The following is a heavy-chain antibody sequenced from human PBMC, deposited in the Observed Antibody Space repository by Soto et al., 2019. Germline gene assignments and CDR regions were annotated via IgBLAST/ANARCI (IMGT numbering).Heavy chain of an antibody. CDR1: GFTINECS. Sequence: GGSLRLSCKANGFTINECSMNFVRLVPGKGLEWLAYITIVTGNRRYADSVRGRFSISADNAENSVFLQMDSLRDEDTAVYFCVRDRDLYRDMVHADLWGRGT. V-gene: IGHV3-48*02. CDR3: VRDRDLYRDMVHADL. J-gene: IGHJ4*01. CDR2: ITIVTGNR. D-gene: IGHD2-8*01.